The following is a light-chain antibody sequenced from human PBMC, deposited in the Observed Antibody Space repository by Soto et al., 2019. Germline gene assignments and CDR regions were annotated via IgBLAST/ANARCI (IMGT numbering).Light chain of an antibody. CDR2: DAS. V-gene: IGKV1-5*01. CDR1: QSISSW. Sequence: DIQMTQSPSTLSASAGDRVTITCRASQSISSWLAWYQQKPGKAPKLLIYDASSLESGVPSRFSGSGSGTEFTLTISSLQPDDFATYYCQQYNSYSPEWTFGQGTKVEIK. J-gene: IGKJ1*01. CDR3: QQYNSYSPEWT.